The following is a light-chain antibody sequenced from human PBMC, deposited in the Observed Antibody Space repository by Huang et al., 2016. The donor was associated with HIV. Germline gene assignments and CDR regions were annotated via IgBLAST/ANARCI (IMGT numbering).Light chain of an antibody. CDR1: QNVTSTY. CDR2: GAS. Sequence: EFVLTQSPGTLSLSPGERATLSCRASQNVTSTYLAWYQQKPGQAPGLLLYGASNRATGIPDRFSGSGSGTDFTLTINRLEPEDFAVYYCQQYDSSPRTFGQGTKLEIK. CDR3: QQYDSSPRT. J-gene: IGKJ2*01. V-gene: IGKV3-20*01.